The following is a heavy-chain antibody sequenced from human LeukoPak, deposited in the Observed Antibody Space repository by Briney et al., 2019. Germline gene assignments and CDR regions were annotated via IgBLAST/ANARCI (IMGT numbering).Heavy chain of an antibody. D-gene: IGHD2-21*02. V-gene: IGHV4-59*01. CDR3: ARTARVFDY. Sequence: SETLSLTCTVSGGSISSYYWSWVRQPPGKGLEWIGHIYDTGNTNYNPSLESRVTISVDTSKNQFSLRLTSVTAADTAVYYCARTARVFDYWGQGILVTVSS. CDR1: GGSISSYY. CDR2: IYDTGNT. J-gene: IGHJ4*02.